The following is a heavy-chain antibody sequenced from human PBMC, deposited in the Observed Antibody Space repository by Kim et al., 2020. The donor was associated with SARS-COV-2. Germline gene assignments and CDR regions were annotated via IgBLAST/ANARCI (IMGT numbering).Heavy chain of an antibody. V-gene: IGHV4-39*01. Sequence: SETLSLTCTVSGGSISSSDSYWGWLRQPPGKGLEWIGSVSYNGNTYYNLSLKSRVTISGDSSKNQFSLKVTSVTAADTALYYCATSSTTKTNWLDPWGQGMLVTVSS. D-gene: IGHD5-12*01. CDR1: GGSISSSDSY. J-gene: IGHJ5*02. CDR2: VSYNGNT. CDR3: ATSSTTKTNWLDP.